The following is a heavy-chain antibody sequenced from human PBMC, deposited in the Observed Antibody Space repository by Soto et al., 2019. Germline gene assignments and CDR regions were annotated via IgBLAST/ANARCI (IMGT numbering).Heavy chain of an antibody. D-gene: IGHD3-3*01. CDR2: IYPGDSDT. J-gene: IGHJ3*01. Sequence: PGESLKISCEGSGYHFITYWIGWVRQMPGKGLEWMGIIYPGDSDTRYSPSFQGQVTISADKSLSTAYLQWRSLKASDTAMYYCARLPGSLTNPRAPFDFWGQGTLVTVSS. CDR3: ARLPGSLTNPRAPFDF. CDR1: GYHFITYW. V-gene: IGHV5-51*01.